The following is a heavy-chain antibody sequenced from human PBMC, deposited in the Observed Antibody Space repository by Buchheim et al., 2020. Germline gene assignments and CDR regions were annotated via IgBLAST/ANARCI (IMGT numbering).Heavy chain of an antibody. CDR3: AKDSRWYSSSSGVINY. Sequence: VQLAESGGGLVQPGGSLRLSCAASGFSFSSYGMHWVRQAPGKGLEWVAVISYDGSNKYYADSVKGRFTISRDNSKNTLYLQMNSLRAEDTAVYYCAKDSRWYSSSSGVINYWGQGTL. J-gene: IGHJ4*02. CDR2: ISYDGSNK. CDR1: GFSFSSYG. D-gene: IGHD6-6*01. V-gene: IGHV3-30*18.